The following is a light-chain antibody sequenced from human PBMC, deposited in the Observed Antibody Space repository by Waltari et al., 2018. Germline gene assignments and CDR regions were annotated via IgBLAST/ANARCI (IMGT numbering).Light chain of an antibody. CDR2: SIN. CDR1: SSSIGSNT. J-gene: IGLJ1*01. V-gene: IGLV1-44*01. Sequence: QSVLTQSPSASGTPGQRVVISCSGSSSSIGSNTVNWYQQLPGTAPKLHIYSINRRPSGGPDGFSGSKSGTSASLAISGLQSEDEADYYCAAWDDSLNGYVFGTGTKVTVL. CDR3: AAWDDSLNGYV.